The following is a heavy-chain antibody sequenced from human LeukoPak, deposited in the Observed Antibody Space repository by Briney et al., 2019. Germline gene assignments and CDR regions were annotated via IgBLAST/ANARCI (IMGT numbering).Heavy chain of an antibody. CDR3: ARETRERFSLHYFDY. D-gene: IGHD3-16*01. Sequence: SETLSLTCIVSGGSISSSNYYWGWIRQSPGKGLEWIRSIYHSGSTYYNPSLKSRVTISVDTSKNQFSLKLSSVTAADTAVYCCARETRERFSLHYFDYWGQGTLVTVSS. CDR2: IYHSGST. J-gene: IGHJ4*02. CDR1: GGSISSSNYY. V-gene: IGHV4-39*07.